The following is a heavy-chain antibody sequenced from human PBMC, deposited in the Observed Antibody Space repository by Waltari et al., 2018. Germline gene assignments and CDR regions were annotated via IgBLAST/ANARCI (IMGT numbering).Heavy chain of an antibody. CDR3: ASMYYYGSGSVDY. D-gene: IGHD3-10*01. Sequence: QVQLVQSGPAVKKPGASVGVSCKASGGTFSSYAISWVRQAPGQGREWMGGIIPIFGTANYAQKFQGRVTITADESTSTAYMELSSLRSEDTAVYYCASMYYYGSGSVDYWGQGTLVTVSS. J-gene: IGHJ4*02. V-gene: IGHV1-69*12. CDR1: GGTFSSYA. CDR2: IIPIFGTA.